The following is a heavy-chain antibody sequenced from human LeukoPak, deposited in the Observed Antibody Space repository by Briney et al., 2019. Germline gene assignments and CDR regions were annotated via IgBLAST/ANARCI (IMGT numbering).Heavy chain of an antibody. CDR1: GYPINNAYY. J-gene: IGHJ6*03. V-gene: IGHV4-38-2*01. D-gene: IGHD2-2*01. Sequence: SETLSLTCAVSGYPINNAYYWVRIRQPPGKGLEWIGSLYHPDSTYYNPSLKSRVTMSVDTSRNQFSLKLSFVTAADTAVYYCARQYDSYFYYYLDLWGTGTTVTVSS. CDR3: ARQYDSYFYYYLDL. CDR2: LYHPDST.